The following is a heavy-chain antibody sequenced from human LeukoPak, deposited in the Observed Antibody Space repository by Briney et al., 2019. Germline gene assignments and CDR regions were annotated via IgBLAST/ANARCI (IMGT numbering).Heavy chain of an antibody. J-gene: IGHJ4*02. V-gene: IGHV1-2*02. CDR3: ARDSGPNYFDY. Sequence: ASVKVSCKASGYTFTGYYMHWVRQAPGQGLEWMGWINPNSGGTNYEQKFQGRVTMTRETSISTAYMELSRLTSDDTAVYYCARDSGPNYFDYWGQGTLVTVSS. CDR1: GYTFTGYY. CDR2: INPNSGGT.